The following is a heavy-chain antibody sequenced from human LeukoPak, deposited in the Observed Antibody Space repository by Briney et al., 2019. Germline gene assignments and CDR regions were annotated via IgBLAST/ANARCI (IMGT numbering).Heavy chain of an antibody. CDR1: GFTFDDYA. CDR3: AKDFSHYYDSSGSGDDAFDI. Sequence: GGSLRLSCAASGFTFDDYAMHWVRQAPGKGLEWVSGISWNSGSIGCADSVKGRFTISRDNAKNSLYLQMNSLRAEDTALYYCAKDFSHYYDSSGSGDDAFDIWGQGTMVTVSS. V-gene: IGHV3-9*01. CDR2: ISWNSGSI. J-gene: IGHJ3*02. D-gene: IGHD3-22*01.